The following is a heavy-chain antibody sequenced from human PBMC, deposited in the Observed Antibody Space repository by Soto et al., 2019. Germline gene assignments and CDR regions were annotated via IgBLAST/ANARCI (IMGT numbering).Heavy chain of an antibody. CDR2: MYHSGST. V-gene: IGHV4-30-2*03. Sequence: PSETLSLTCAVSGCSISSGGYSWSWSRQPPGKGLEWIGYMYHSGSTYYNPSLKSRVTISVDTSKNQFSLKLSSVTAADTAVYYCASQQLVHYYYGMDVWGQGTTVTVSS. CDR1: GCSISSGGYS. J-gene: IGHJ6*02. D-gene: IGHD6-13*01. CDR3: ASQQLVHYYYGMDV.